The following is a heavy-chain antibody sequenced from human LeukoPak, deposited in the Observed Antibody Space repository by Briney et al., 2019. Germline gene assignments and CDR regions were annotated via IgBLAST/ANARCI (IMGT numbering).Heavy chain of an antibody. CDR1: GGSISSYY. D-gene: IGHD3-22*01. J-gene: IGHJ3*02. CDR3: ARDSRMYYYDSSGYFAFDI. Sequence: SETLSLTCTVSGGSISSYYWSWIRQPPGKGLEWTGYIYYSGSTNYNPSLKSRVTISVDTSKNQFSLKLSSVTAADTAVYYCARDSRMYYYDSSGYFAFDIWGQGTMVTVSS. V-gene: IGHV4-59*01. CDR2: IYYSGST.